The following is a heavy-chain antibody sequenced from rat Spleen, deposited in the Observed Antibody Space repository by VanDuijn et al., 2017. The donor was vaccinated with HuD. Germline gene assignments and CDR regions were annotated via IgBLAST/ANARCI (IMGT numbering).Heavy chain of an antibody. CDR2: IWAGGGE. Sequence: QVQLKESGPGLVQPSQTLSLTCTVSGVSLTNYHVAWVLQSPGKSLAWMGTIWAGGGEDYHWTVRSRLSISRDTSKSQVYLKMNSLQTEDTATYYCARADIAAISTDGIWGQGVMVTVSS. CDR3: ARADIAAISTDGI. CDR1: GVSLTNYH. J-gene: IGHJ2*01. V-gene: IGHV2-30*01. D-gene: IGHD1-2*01.